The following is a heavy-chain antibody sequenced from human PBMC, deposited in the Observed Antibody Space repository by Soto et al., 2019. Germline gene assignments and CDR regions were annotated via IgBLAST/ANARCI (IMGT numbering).Heavy chain of an antibody. CDR1: GGSISSSSYY. CDR3: ARHSYSSGWYLHWFDP. D-gene: IGHD6-19*01. Sequence: NPSETLSLTCTVSGGSISSSSYYWGWIRQPPGKGLEWIGSIYYSGSTYYTPSLKSRVTISVDTSKNQFSLKLSSVTAADTAVYYCARHSYSSGWYLHWFDPWGQGTLVTVSS. V-gene: IGHV4-39*01. CDR2: IYYSGST. J-gene: IGHJ5*02.